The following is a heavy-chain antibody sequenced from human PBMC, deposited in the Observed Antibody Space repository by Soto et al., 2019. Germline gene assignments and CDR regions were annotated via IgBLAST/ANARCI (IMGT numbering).Heavy chain of an antibody. CDR3: ARGSYYYYYYYRDV. Sequence: ASVKVSCKASGYAFTSYDINWVRQATGQGLEWMGWMNPNSGNTGYAQKFQGRVTMTRNTSISTAYMELSSLRSEDTAVYYCARGSYYYYYYYRDVWGKGTTVTVSS. J-gene: IGHJ6*03. CDR1: GYAFTSYD. V-gene: IGHV1-8*01. CDR2: MNPNSGNT.